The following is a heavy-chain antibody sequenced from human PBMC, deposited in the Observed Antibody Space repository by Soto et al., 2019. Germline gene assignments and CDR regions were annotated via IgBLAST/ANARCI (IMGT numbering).Heavy chain of an antibody. CDR1: GGSISSSSYY. CDR3: ARLQQQLA. D-gene: IGHD6-13*01. V-gene: IGHV4-39*01. CDR2: IYYSGST. J-gene: IGHJ5*02. Sequence: QLQLQESGPGLVKPSETLSLTCTVSGGSISSSSYYWGWIRQPPGKGLEWIGSIYYSGSTYYNPSLKSRVTISVATSKNQSSLKLSSVTAADTAVYYCARLQQQLAWGQGTLVTVSS.